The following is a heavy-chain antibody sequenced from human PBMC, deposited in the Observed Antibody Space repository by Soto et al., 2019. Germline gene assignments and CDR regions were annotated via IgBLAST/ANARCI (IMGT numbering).Heavy chain of an antibody. J-gene: IGHJ6*03. V-gene: IGHV5-51*01. CDR1: GYSFTSYW. D-gene: IGHD1-7*01. CDR2: IYPGDSDT. Sequence: GESLKISCKGSGYSFTSYWIGWVRQMPGKGLEWMGIIYPGDSDTRYSPSFQGQVTISADKSISTAYLQWSSLKASDTAMYYCARLPGRGNWNYRTDSYYYYYMDVWGKGTTVTVSS. CDR3: ARLPGRGNWNYRTDSYYYYYMDV.